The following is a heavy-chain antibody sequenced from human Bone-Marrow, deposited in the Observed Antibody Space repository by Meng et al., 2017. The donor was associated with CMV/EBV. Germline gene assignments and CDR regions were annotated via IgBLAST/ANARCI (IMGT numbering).Heavy chain of an antibody. D-gene: IGHD3-3*01. CDR3: AKDRERGADYDFWSGYDMDV. J-gene: IGHJ6*02. Sequence: VGSLRLSCAASGFTFSSYAMSWVRQAPGKGLEWVSVIYSGGSSTYYADSVKGRFTISRDNSKNTLYLQMNNLRAEDTAVYYCAKDRERGADYDFWSGYDMDVWGQGTTVTVSS. CDR2: IYSGGSST. V-gene: IGHV3-23*03. CDR1: GFTFSSYA.